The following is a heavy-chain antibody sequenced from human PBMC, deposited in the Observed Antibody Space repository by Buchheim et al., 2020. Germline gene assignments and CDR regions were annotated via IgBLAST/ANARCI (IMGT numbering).Heavy chain of an antibody. V-gene: IGHV1-46*01. D-gene: IGHD6-19*01. CDR3: AGDKSAGTYYYYGMDV. CDR1: GYTFTSYY. J-gene: IGHJ6*02. CDR2: INPSGGST. Sequence: QVQLVQSGAEVKKPGASVKVSCTASGYTFTSYYMHWVRQAPGQGLEWMGIINPSGGSTSYAQKFQGRVTMTRDTSTSTVYMELSSLRSEDTAVYYCAGDKSAGTYYYYGMDVWGQGTT.